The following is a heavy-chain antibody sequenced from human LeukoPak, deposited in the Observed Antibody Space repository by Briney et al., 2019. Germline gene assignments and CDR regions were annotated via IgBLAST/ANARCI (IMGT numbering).Heavy chain of an antibody. D-gene: IGHD3-3*01. CDR1: GGSISNDY. J-gene: IGHJ3*02. V-gene: IGHV4-59*01. CDR2: ISYSGGT. CDR3: ARDPPDFWTAFDI. Sequence: SETLSLTCNVSGGSISNDYWSWVRQPPGKGLEWIGFISYSGGTNYNPSLKSRVTISGDTSKNQFSLNLASVTAADTAVYYCARDPPDFWTAFDIWGQGIMVTVSS.